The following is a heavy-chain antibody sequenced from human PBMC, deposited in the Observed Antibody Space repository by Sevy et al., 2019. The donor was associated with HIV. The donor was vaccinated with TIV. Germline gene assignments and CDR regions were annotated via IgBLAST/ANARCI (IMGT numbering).Heavy chain of an antibody. CDR1: AASISSSNSY. Sequence: SETLSLTCTISVSAASISSSNSYWGWIRQPPGKGLQWIGSIHYRGSTYYHPSLKSRVTISIDTSKNQLSLELRSVTATDTTFYHCVRHDGGSPEYFDSWGQGILVTVSS. D-gene: IGHD2-15*01. CDR3: VRHDGGSPEYFDS. V-gene: IGHV4-39*01. J-gene: IGHJ4*02. CDR2: IHYRGST.